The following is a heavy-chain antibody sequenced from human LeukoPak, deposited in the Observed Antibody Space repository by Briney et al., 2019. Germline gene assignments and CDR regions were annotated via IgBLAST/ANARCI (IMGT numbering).Heavy chain of an antibody. CDR1: GGSISSYY. Sequence: SETLSLTCTVSGGSISSYYWSWIRQPPGKGLEWIGYIYYSGSTNYNPSLKSRVTISVDTSKNQFSLKLSSVTAADTAVYYCARDASVPGGFAYWGQGTLVTVSS. CDR3: ARDASVPGGFAY. V-gene: IGHV4-59*12. CDR2: IYYSGST. D-gene: IGHD3-10*01. J-gene: IGHJ4*02.